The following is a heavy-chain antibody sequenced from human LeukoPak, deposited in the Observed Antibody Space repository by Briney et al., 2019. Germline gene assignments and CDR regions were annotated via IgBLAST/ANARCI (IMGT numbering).Heavy chain of an antibody. CDR2: ITGSGGSI. CDR1: GFTFRLYV. J-gene: IGHJ4*02. D-gene: IGHD3-16*01. Sequence: SGGSLRLSCAASGFTFRLYVMTWVRQAPGKGLEWVSAITGSGGSIYYADSVRGRFTISRDNSKNTLYLQMNSLRAEDTAVYYCAKGALSARTLGFCDYWGQGTLVTVSS. V-gene: IGHV3-23*01. CDR3: AKGALSARTLGFCDY.